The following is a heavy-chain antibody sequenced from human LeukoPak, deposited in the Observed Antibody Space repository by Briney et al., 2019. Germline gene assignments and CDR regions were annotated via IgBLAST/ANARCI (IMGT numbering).Heavy chain of an antibody. CDR3: ARDSGSAYYYGSGTYYYDAFDF. V-gene: IGHV3-7*01. J-gene: IGHJ3*01. CDR2: IRQDESEK. CDR1: GFTFSSYW. D-gene: IGHD3-10*01. Sequence: GGSLRLSCSVSGFTFSSYWMNWVRQAPGKGLEWVANIRQDESEKYYVDSVKGRFTISRDNAKNSLYLQMNSLRAEDTAVYYCARDSGSAYYYGSGTYYYDAFDFWGQGTTVTVSS.